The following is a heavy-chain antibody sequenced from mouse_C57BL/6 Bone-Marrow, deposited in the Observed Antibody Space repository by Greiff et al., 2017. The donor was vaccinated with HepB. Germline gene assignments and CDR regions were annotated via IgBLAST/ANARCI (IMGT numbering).Heavy chain of an antibody. J-gene: IGHJ4*01. D-gene: IGHD1-1*01. CDR2: IYPRSGNT. Sequence: QVQLKQSGAELARPGASVKLSCKASGYTFTSYGISWVKQRTGQGLEWIGEIYPRSGNTYYNEKFKGKATLTADKSSSTAYMELRSLTSEDSAVYFCSRSLYYGGTGYYAMDYWGQGTSVTVSS. V-gene: IGHV1-81*01. CDR3: SRSLYYGGTGYYAMDY. CDR1: GYTFTSYG.